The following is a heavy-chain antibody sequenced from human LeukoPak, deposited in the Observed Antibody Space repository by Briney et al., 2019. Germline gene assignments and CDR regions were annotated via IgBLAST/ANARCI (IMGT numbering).Heavy chain of an antibody. CDR1: GFTYSEYY. CDR2: ISNGGSII. J-gene: IGHJ4*02. CDR3: AREGGDYYDSSGYLDY. V-gene: IGHV3-11*04. D-gene: IGHD3-22*01. Sequence: PGGSLRLSCAASGFTYSEYYMSWVRQAPGKVLEWISYISNGGSIIYYADSVKGRFTISRDNAKNSLYLQINSLRAEETAVYYCAREGGDYYDSSGYLDYWGQGTLVTVSS.